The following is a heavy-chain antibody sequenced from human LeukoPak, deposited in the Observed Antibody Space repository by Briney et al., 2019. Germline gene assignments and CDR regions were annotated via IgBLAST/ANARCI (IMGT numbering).Heavy chain of an antibody. V-gene: IGHV1-2*02. CDR2: INPNSGGT. Sequence: GASVKVSCKASGYTFIGYYIHWVRQAPGQGLEWMGWINPNSGGTNYAQKFQGRVTMTRDTSISTAYMVLSRLRSDDTAVYYCARSDYLATYYWGQGTLVTVSS. D-gene: IGHD4/OR15-4a*01. CDR1: GYTFIGYY. J-gene: IGHJ4*02. CDR3: ARSDYLATYY.